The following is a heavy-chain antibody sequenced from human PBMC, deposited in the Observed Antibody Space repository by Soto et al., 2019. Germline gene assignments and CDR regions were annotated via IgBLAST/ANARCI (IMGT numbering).Heavy chain of an antibody. V-gene: IGHV3-21*01. CDR2: ISSSSSYI. J-gene: IGHJ6*03. Sequence: SGGSLRLSCAASGFTFSSYSMNWVRQAPGKGLEWVSSISSSSSYIYYADSVKGRFTISRDNAKNSLYLQMNSLRAEDTAVYYCARDLQGRYTYYDFWSGYYPPSFYYYMDVWGKGTTVTVS. D-gene: IGHD3-3*01. CDR1: GFTFSSYS. CDR3: ARDLQGRYTYYDFWSGYYPPSFYYYMDV.